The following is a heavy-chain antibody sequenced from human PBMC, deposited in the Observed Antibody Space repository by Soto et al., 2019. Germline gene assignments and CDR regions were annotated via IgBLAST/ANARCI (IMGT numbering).Heavy chain of an antibody. J-gene: IGHJ5*02. V-gene: IGHV4-39*01. CDR2: IFYLGSS. Sequence: SSETLSLTCTVCGDSIISSDFYWGWVRQPPGKGLEWIGSIFYLGSSYYNPSLKSRVTMSVDTSKNQFSLRLRSVTAADMALYFCARHSLALRKNNWFDPWGQGIMVTAPQ. CDR3: ARHSLALRKNNWFDP. CDR1: GDSIISSDFY. D-gene: IGHD3-3*02.